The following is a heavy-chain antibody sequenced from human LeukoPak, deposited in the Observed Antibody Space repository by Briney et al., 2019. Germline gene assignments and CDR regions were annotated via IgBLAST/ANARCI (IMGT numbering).Heavy chain of an antibody. CDR1: GGSISSYY. Sequence: SETLSLTCTVSGGSISSYYWSWIRQPPGKGLEWIGYIYYSGSTNYNPSLKSRVTISVDTSKNQFSLKLSSVTAADTAVYYCARGRDQIYGDYGYYFDYWGQGTLVTVSS. V-gene: IGHV4-59*01. J-gene: IGHJ4*02. CDR2: IYYSGST. D-gene: IGHD4-17*01. CDR3: ARGRDQIYGDYGYYFDY.